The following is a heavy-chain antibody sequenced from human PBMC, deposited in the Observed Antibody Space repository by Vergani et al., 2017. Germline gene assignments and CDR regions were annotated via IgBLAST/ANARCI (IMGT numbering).Heavy chain of an antibody. CDR3: AKDRGSSGYYHDAFDM. D-gene: IGHD3-22*01. CDR1: GFTFDDYA. CDR2: ISWNGGSI. V-gene: IGHV3-9*01. J-gene: IGHJ3*02. Sequence: EVQLVESGGGLVQPGRSLRLSCEASGFTFDDYAMHWVRQGPGQGLEWGSGISWNGGSIVYADSVKGRFTISRDNAKNSLYLQMKSLRAEDTALYYCAKDRGSSGYYHDAFDMWGQGTMVTVSS.